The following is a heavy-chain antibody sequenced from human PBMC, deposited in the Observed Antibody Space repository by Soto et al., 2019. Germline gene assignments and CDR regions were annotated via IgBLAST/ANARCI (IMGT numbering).Heavy chain of an antibody. CDR1: GGSISSGDYY. CDR3: ARGDLSYYDSSGPPFDY. D-gene: IGHD3-22*01. J-gene: IGHJ4*02. CDR2: IYYSGST. Sequence: SETLSLTCTVSGGSISSGDYYWSWIRQPPGKGLEWIGYIYYSGSTYYNPSLKSRVTISVDTSKNQFSLKLSSVTAADTAVYYCARGDLSYYDSSGPPFDYWGQGTLVTVSS. V-gene: IGHV4-30-4*01.